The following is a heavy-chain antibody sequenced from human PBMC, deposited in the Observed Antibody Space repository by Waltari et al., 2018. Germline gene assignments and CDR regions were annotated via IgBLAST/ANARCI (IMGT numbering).Heavy chain of an antibody. CDR2: ISSRGTYT. J-gene: IGHJ1*01. D-gene: IGHD3-22*01. V-gene: IGHV3-11*06. CDR1: GIPFRDSF. Sequence: QVQLVESGGGLVKPGGSLRLACAASGIPFRDSFMSWGRQSPGKGLEWISYISSRGTYTNYADSLKGRFTISRDDAKNSVYLQMNSLRAEDTAVYYCTRGEGDSGGYYIDSWGQGILVTVSS. CDR3: TRGEGDSGGYYIDS.